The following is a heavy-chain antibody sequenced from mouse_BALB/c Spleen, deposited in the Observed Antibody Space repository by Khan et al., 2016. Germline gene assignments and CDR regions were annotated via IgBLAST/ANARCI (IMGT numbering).Heavy chain of an antibody. CDR3: ARSGDGYYVGAMDY. J-gene: IGHJ4*01. CDR1: GYSITSDYA. D-gene: IGHD2-3*01. V-gene: IGHV3-2*02. CDR2: ISYSGST. Sequence: EVQLQESGPGLVKPSQSLSLTCTVTGYSITSDYAWNWIRQFPGNKLEWMGYISYSGSTSYNPSFKSRSSITRATSKNQFFLQLNSVTTEDTATYYCARSGDGYYVGAMDYWGQGTSVTVSS.